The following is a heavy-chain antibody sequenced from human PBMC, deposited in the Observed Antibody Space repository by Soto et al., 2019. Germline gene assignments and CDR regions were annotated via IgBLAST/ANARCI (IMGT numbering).Heavy chain of an antibody. CDR2: IDWDDDK. J-gene: IGHJ6*02. V-gene: IGHV2-70*01. CDR3: ARIRSSSSVGGCYYYYYGMDV. D-gene: IGHD6-6*01. Sequence: GPTLVNPIQTLTLTCTFSGFSLSTSGMCVSWIRQPPGKALEWLALIDWDDDKYYSTSLKTRLTISKDTSKNQVVRTMTNMDPVDTATYYCARIRSSSSVGGCYYYYYGMDVWGQGTTVTVSS. CDR1: GFSLSTSGMC.